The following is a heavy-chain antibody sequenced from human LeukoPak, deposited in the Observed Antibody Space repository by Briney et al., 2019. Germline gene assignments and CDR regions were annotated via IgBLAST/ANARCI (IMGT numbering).Heavy chain of an antibody. V-gene: IGHV3-33*01. CDR3: TRVGYIDEGIDY. CDR2: IRYDGSET. Sequence: GGSLRLSCAGTGFTFSSYGIHWVRQAPGKGLEWVAVIRYDGSETNYADSVKGRFTISRDNSKNTVFLQMNSLRAEDTAMYYCTRVGYIDEGIDYWGQGTLVTVSS. J-gene: IGHJ4*02. D-gene: IGHD5-24*01. CDR1: GFTFSSYG.